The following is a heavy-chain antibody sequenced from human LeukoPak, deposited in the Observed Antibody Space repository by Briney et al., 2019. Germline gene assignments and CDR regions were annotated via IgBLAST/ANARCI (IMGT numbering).Heavy chain of an antibody. Sequence: PSETLSLTCTASGGSISSYYWSWIRQPPGKGLEWIGYIYYSGTTNYNPSLKSRVTISVDTSKSQFSLKPSSVTAADTAVYYCARTFSGSYYYYGMDVWGQGTTVTVSS. CDR2: IYYSGTT. CDR3: ARTFSGSYYYYGMDV. CDR1: GGSISSYY. J-gene: IGHJ6*02. D-gene: IGHD1-26*01. V-gene: IGHV4-59*01.